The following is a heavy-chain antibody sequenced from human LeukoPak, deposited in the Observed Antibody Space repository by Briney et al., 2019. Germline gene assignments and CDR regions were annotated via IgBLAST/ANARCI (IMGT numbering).Heavy chain of an antibody. Sequence: SETLSLTCTVAGRSISSYYWGWIRQPAGKWREWLGRIYTSGSTTYNPSLKSQVTMSVDTSKNQFSRKLSSVTAADTDVYYCARDLKELGYCSSNSCLSNWFDPWGQGTLVTVSS. CDR2: IYTSGST. D-gene: IGHD2-2*01. J-gene: IGHJ5*02. CDR3: ARDLKELGYCSSNSCLSNWFDP. CDR1: GRSISSYY. V-gene: IGHV4-4*07.